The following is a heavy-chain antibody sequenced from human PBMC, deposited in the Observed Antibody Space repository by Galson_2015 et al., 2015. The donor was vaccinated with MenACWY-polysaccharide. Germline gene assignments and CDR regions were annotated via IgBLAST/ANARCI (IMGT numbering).Heavy chain of an antibody. J-gene: IGHJ4*02. CDR3: GGGGSLFSSVSV. CDR2: IRSKAYGGTT. D-gene: IGHD3-16*01. Sequence: SLRLSCAASGGTFGDYATSWFRQAPGKGLEWLGFIRSKAYGGTTEYAASVKGRLTISRDDSKSIAYLQMNSVETEDTAVYYCGGGGSLFSSVSVGGQGRLLPVSS. V-gene: IGHV3-49*03. CDR1: GGTFGDYA.